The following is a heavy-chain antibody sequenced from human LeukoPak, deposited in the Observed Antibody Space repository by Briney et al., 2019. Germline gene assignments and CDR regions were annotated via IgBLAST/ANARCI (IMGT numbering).Heavy chain of an antibody. V-gene: IGHV1-69*05. J-gene: IGHJ5*02. CDR2: IIPIFGTA. CDR1: GGTFISYA. D-gene: IGHD3-16*01. CDR3: AREPRWGQSYWFDP. Sequence: GASVKVSCKASGGTFISYAISWVRQAPGQGLEWMGGIIPIFGTANYAQKFQGRVTITTDESTSTAYMELSSLRSEDTAVYYCAREPRWGQSYWFDPWGQGTLVTVSS.